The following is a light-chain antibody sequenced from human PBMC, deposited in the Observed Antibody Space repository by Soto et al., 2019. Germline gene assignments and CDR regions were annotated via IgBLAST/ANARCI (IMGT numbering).Light chain of an antibody. J-gene: IGKJ1*01. CDR1: QRISNY. CDR3: QQSYSPVWT. Sequence: DIQMTQSPSSLSAAVGDRVTITCRASQRISNYLNWYQQKPGKAPRVLIFAASSLQSGVPARFSGSGSGTDFTLTISSLQPEDFATYYCQQSYSPVWTFGQGTKVDIK. V-gene: IGKV1-39*01. CDR2: AAS.